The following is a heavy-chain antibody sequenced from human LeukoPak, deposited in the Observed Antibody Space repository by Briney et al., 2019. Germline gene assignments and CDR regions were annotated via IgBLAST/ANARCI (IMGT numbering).Heavy chain of an antibody. D-gene: IGHD6-19*01. V-gene: IGHV6-1*01. CDR2: TYYGSKWYN. Sequence: SQTLSLTCAISGDSVSSNSAAWNWIRQSPSRGLEWLGRTYYGSKWYNDYAVSVRGRITINPDTSKNQFSLQLNSVTPEDTALYYCARDAAVAQGYYFDCWGQGTLVTVSS. CDR3: ARDAAVAQGYYFDC. CDR1: GDSVSSNSAA. J-gene: IGHJ4*02.